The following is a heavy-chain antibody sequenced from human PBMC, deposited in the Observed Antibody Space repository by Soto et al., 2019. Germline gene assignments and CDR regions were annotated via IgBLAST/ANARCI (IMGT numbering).Heavy chain of an antibody. J-gene: IGHJ6*02. Sequence: SETLSLTCTVSGGSINSGGYSWTWIRQPPGKGLEWIGFIYHTGTTYYNPSLKSRVTISVDRSKNQFSLKLNSVTAADTAVYYCARSPDSSGYYPRWYYYGMDVWGQGTTVTVSS. CDR3: ARSPDSSGYYPRWYYYGMDV. CDR1: GGSINSGGYS. CDR2: IYHTGTT. V-gene: IGHV4-30-2*01. D-gene: IGHD3-22*01.